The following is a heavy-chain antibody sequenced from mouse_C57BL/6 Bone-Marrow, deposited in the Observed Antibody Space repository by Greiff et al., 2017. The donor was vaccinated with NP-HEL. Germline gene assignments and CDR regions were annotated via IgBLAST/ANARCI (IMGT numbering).Heavy chain of an antibody. CDR1: GIDFSRYW. V-gene: IGHV4-1*01. CDR3: AREELGRGNYYWYFDV. D-gene: IGHD4-1*01. CDR2: INPDSSTI. J-gene: IGHJ1*03. Sequence: EVQLQQSGGGLVQPGGSLKLSCAASGIDFSRYWMSWVRRAPGKGLEWIGEINPDSSTINYAPSLKDKFIISRDNAKNTLYLQMSKVRSEDTALYYCAREELGRGNYYWYFDVWGTGTTVTVSS.